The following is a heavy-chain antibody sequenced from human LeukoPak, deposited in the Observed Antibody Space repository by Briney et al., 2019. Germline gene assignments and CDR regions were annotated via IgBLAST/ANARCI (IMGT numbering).Heavy chain of an antibody. CDR1: GDSIDSYY. CDR3: ARLPRYGGYDHFDY. Sequence: SETLSLTCTVSGDSIDSYYWSWIRQPPGKGLEWIGYIYYRGTTSYNPFLKSRVTISVDTSKNQFSLKPNSVTAADTAVYYCARLPRYGGYDHFDYWGQGILVIASS. J-gene: IGHJ4*02. D-gene: IGHD5-12*01. CDR2: IYYRGTT. V-gene: IGHV4-59*12.